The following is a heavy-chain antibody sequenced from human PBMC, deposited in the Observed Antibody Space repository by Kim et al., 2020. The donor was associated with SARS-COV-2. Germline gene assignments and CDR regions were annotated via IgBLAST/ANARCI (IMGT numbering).Heavy chain of an antibody. D-gene: IGHD6-13*01. CDR3: ARRKLGYDAFDI. J-gene: IGHJ3*02. Sequence: SYAQKFQGRVTMTRDTSPSTVYMELSSLRSEETAGYYCARRKLGYDAFDIWGQGTMVTVSS. V-gene: IGHV1-46*01.